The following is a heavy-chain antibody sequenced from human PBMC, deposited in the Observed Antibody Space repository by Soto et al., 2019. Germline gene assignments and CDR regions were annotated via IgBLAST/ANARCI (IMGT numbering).Heavy chain of an antibody. V-gene: IGHV3-13*01. Sequence: GGSLRLSCAASGFTFNNYDMHWVRQATGKGLEWVAVIGAAGDTHYPGSVKGRFTISRENGKNPVYLQMNSLRAGDTAIYYCARDSGYDLTQPGMDVWGQGTTVTVSS. J-gene: IGHJ6*02. CDR2: IGAAGDT. CDR3: ARDSGYDLTQPGMDV. CDR1: GFTFNNYD. D-gene: IGHD5-12*01.